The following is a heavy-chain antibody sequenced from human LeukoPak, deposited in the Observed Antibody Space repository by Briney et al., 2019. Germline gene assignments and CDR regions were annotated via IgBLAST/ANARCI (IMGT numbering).Heavy chain of an antibody. CDR3: ARETGGRQYFDY. D-gene: IGHD1-26*01. Sequence: ASVKVSCKASGYTFTSYGISWVRQAPGQGLEWMGIINPSGGSTSYAQKFQGRVTMTRDTSTSTVYMELSSLRSEDTAVYYCARETGGRQYFDYWGQGTLVTVSS. J-gene: IGHJ4*02. V-gene: IGHV1-46*01. CDR2: INPSGGST. CDR1: GYTFTSYG.